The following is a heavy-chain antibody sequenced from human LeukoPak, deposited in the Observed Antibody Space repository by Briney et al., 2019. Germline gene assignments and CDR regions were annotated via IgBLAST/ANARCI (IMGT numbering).Heavy chain of an antibody. CDR2: ISADGTNT. J-gene: IGHJ4*02. CDR3: ARDQTQAGPTTVDY. V-gene: IGHV3-74*03. CDR1: GFTFSNSW. D-gene: IGHD1-14*01. Sequence: PGGSLRLSCVASGFTFSNSWMPWVRQAPGKGLLWVSRISADGTNTKYADSVKGRFTISRDNAKNTLYLQMNTLRAEDTAVYYCARDQTQAGPTTVDYWGQGTLVTVSS.